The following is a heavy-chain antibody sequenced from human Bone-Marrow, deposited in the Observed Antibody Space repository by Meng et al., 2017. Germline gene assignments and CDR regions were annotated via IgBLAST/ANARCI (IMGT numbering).Heavy chain of an antibody. CDR1: GFTFSNAY. V-gene: IGHV3-15*01. CDR2: IKSKPDGETI. Sequence: VELVESGGGLVKPGGSLRLSCEGSGFTFSNAYMTWVRKVPGKRLEWVGRIKSKPDGETIDYAAPVKGRFTISRDDSKNTVYLQMNSLKSEDTAVYYCSGHIDYWGQGTLVTVSS. CDR3: SGHIDY. D-gene: IGHD5-12*01. J-gene: IGHJ4*02.